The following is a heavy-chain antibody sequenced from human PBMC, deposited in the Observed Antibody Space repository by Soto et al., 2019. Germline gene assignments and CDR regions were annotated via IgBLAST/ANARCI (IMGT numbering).Heavy chain of an antibody. CDR3: ARGRRHYYDSSGYAH. V-gene: IGHV4-30-4*01. Sequence: SETLSLTCTVSGGSISSGVYYWSWIRQPPGEGLEWIGYIYYSGSTYYNPSLKSRVTISVDTSKNQFSLKLSSVTAADTAVYYCARGRRHYYDSSGYAHWGQGTLVTVSS. CDR2: IYYSGST. J-gene: IGHJ4*02. CDR1: GGSISSGVYY. D-gene: IGHD3-22*01.